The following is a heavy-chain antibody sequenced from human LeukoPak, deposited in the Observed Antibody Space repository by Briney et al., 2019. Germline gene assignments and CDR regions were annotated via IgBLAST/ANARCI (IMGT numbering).Heavy chain of an antibody. Sequence: PSETLSLTCTVSGGSISSYYWSWIRQPPGKGLEWIGYIYYSGSTNYNPSLKSRVTTSVDTSKNQFSLKLSSVTAADTAVYYCARGTSAAGSDYWGQGTLVTVSS. CDR3: ARGTSAAGSDY. J-gene: IGHJ4*02. D-gene: IGHD6-13*01. CDR2: IYYSGST. CDR1: GGSISSYY. V-gene: IGHV4-59*12.